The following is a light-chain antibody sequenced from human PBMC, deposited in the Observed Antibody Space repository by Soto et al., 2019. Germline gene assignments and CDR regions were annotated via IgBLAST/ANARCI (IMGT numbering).Light chain of an antibody. V-gene: IGKV1-39*01. CDR2: AAS. CDR1: QTIMTY. J-gene: IGKJ4*01. CDR3: QQSYNSPQT. Sequence: DIQMTQSPSSLSASVGDEVTITCRASQTIMTYLNWYQLKPGKPPRLLIYAASSLQSGVPSRFSGSGSGTDFTLTISSLQPEDFATYSCQQSYNSPQTFGRGTKXEIK.